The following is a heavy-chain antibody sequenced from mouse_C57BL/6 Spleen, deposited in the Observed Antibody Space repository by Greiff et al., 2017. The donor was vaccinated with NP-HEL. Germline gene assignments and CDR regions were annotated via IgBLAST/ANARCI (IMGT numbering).Heavy chain of an antibody. D-gene: IGHD1-1*01. V-gene: IGHV1-69*01. CDR3: ALITTVVATRSMDY. CDR1: GYTFTSYW. CDR2: IDPSDSYT. Sequence: QVQLQQPGAELVMPGASVKLSCKASGYTFTSYWMPWVKQRPGQGLEWIGEIDPSDSYTNYNQKFKGKSTLTVDKSSSTAYMQLSSLTSEDSAVYYCALITTVVATRSMDYWGQGTSVTVSS. J-gene: IGHJ4*01.